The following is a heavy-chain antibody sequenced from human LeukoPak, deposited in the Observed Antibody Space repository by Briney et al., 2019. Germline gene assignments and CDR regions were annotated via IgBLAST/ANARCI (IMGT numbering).Heavy chain of an antibody. V-gene: IGHV3-15*01. CDR3: TTRLLWFGELFYHDY. Sequence: GGSLRLSCAASGFTFSNAWMSWVRQAPGKGLEWVGRIKSKTDGGTTDYAAPVKGRFTISRDDSKNTLYLQMNSLKTEDTAVYYCTTRLLWFGELFYHDYWGQGTLVTVSS. D-gene: IGHD3-10*01. CDR2: IKSKTDGGTT. CDR1: GFTFSNAW. J-gene: IGHJ4*02.